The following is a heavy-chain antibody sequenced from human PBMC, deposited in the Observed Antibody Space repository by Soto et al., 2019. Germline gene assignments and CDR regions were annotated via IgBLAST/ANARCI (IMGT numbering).Heavy chain of an antibody. Sequence: QVQLVQSGAEVKKPEASVKVSCNASGFPFAGNTVLWVRQAPGQGLEWMGWINVGNGNTKLSQKFQGRFTLARDTSASTAYMELSSLRSEDTAVYYCASGLPTTVTILQSWGQGTLVTVAS. D-gene: IGHD4-17*01. CDR3: ASGLPTTVTILQS. J-gene: IGHJ5*02. CDR1: GFPFAGNT. CDR2: INVGNGNT. V-gene: IGHV1-3*01.